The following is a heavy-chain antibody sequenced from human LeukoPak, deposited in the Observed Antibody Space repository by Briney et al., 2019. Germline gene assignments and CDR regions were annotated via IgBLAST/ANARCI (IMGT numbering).Heavy chain of an antibody. CDR2: ISAYNGNT. V-gene: IGHV1-18*01. CDR1: GYTFTSYG. Sequence: ASVKVSCKASGYTFTSYGISWVRQAPGQGLEWMGWISAYNGNTNYAQKLQGRVTMTTDTSTSTAYMELRSLRSDDTAVYYCARDRRSGYYDISLAQYWGQGTLVTVSS. CDR3: ARDRRSGYYDISLAQY. D-gene: IGHD3-22*01. J-gene: IGHJ4*02.